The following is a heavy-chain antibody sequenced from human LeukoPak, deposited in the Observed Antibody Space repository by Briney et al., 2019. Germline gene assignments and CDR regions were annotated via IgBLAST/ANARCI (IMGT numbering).Heavy chain of an antibody. CDR2: ISYDGSNK. J-gene: IGHJ5*02. CDR3: AKDWGSSDWFDP. D-gene: IGHD3-16*01. CDR1: GFTFSSYG. Sequence: GGSLRLSCAASGFTFSSYGMHWVRQAPGKGLEWVAVISYDGSNKYYADSAKGRFTISRDNSKNTLYLQMNSLRAEDTAVYYCAKDWGSSDWFDPWGQGTLVTVSS. V-gene: IGHV3-30*18.